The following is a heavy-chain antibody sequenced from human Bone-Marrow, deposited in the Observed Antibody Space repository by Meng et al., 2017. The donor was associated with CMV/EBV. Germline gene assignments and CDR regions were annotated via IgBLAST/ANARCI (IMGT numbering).Heavy chain of an antibody. CDR3: ARGVRGYSYLNYFDY. D-gene: IGHD5-18*01. CDR2: IKQDGSEK. V-gene: IGHV3-7*01. Sequence: SGFTFSGCWMSWVRQAPGKGLEWVANIKQDGSEKYYVDSVKGRFTISRDNAKNSLYLQMNSLRAEDTAVYYCARGVRGYSYLNYFDYWGQGTLVTVSS. J-gene: IGHJ4*02. CDR1: GFTFSGCW.